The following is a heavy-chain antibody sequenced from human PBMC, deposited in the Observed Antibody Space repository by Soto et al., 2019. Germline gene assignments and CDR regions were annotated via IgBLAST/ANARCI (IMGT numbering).Heavy chain of an antibody. Sequence: EVQLVESGGGLAQPGRSLRLSCAASGFSFDDYAMHWVRQAPGKGLEWVSSISWNSASTNYAASVKGRCTISRDNAKSSLYLQVNSLRPEDTAFYYCVNELRGGGSGSYYVDYWGQGTLGTVSS. CDR1: GFSFDDYA. CDR3: VNELRGGGSGSYYVDY. CDR2: ISWNSAST. V-gene: IGHV3-9*01. D-gene: IGHD6-19*01. J-gene: IGHJ4*02.